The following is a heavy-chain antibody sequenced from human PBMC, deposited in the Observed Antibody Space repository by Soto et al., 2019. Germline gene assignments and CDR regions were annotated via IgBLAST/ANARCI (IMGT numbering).Heavy chain of an antibody. V-gene: IGHV3-30-3*01. CDR2: ISYDGSNQ. CDR1: GFTFRNYA. D-gene: IGHD3-22*01. J-gene: IGHJ4*02. Sequence: QVQLVESGGGVVQPGKSLRLSCAASGFTFRNYAMHWVRQVRQAPGQGLEWVAVISYDGSNQFYADSVKGRFTISRDDSKNTLYLQINSLRADDTAVYYCARDDYASTGRNSGFDYWGQGTLVTVSS. CDR3: ARDDYASTGRNSGFDY.